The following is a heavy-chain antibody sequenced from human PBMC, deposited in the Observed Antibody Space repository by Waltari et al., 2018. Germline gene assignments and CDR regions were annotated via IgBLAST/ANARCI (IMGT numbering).Heavy chain of an antibody. D-gene: IGHD3-22*01. J-gene: IGHJ4*02. CDR1: GYTFTGDY. CDR2: INPNSGGR. CDR3: AGGGELVADYSDGRAFDY. Sequence: QVQLVQSGAAVTKPGASVTVSCKASGYTFTGDYMHWVRQAPGQGLEWMGWINPNSGGRNYAQKFQGRVTMTRDTSISTAYMEVSRLRYDDTAVYYCAGGGELVADYSDGRAFDYWGQGTLVTVAS. V-gene: IGHV1-2*02.